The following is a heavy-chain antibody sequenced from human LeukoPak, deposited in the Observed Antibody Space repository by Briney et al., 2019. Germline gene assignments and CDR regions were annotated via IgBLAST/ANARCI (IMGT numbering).Heavy chain of an antibody. Sequence: PSETLSLTCTVSGGSISSYYWSWIRQPPGKALEWIGYIYYSGSTNYNPSLKSRVTISVDTSKNQFSLKLSSVTAADTAVYYCARWGRIESYDILTGYQKYYYYYGMDVWGQGTTVTVSS. CDR1: GGSISSYY. CDR2: IYYSGST. CDR3: ARWGRIESYDILTGYQKYYYYYGMDV. J-gene: IGHJ6*02. V-gene: IGHV4-59*01. D-gene: IGHD3-9*01.